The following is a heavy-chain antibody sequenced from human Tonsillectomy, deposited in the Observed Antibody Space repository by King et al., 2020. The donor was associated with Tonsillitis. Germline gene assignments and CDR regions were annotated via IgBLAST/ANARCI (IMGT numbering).Heavy chain of an antibody. Sequence: VQLVESGGDLVQPGGSLRLSCAASGFTFNKYWTHWVRQAPGKGLAWVSRINSDGSGTEYADSVKGRFTISRDNAKSTLYLQMNGLRAEDTAIYYCTRSAYGASPFDYWGQGTLVTVSS. CDR3: TRSAYGASPFDY. J-gene: IGHJ4*02. V-gene: IGHV3-74*03. CDR1: GFTFNKYW. CDR2: INSDGSGT. D-gene: IGHD4-17*01.